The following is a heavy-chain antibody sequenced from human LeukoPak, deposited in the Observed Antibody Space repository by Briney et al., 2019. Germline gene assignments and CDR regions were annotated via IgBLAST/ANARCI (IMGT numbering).Heavy chain of an antibody. J-gene: IGHJ5*02. CDR3: AVFTMIVP. CDR1: GFTFSSSW. CDR2: INSDGSST. V-gene: IGHV3-74*01. D-gene: IGHD3-22*01. Sequence: PGGSLTLSCAPSGFTFSSSWMQWVRQAPGKGLVWVSRINSDGSSTNYADSVKGRFTISRDNAKNTLYLQMNSLRSEDTAVYYCAVFTMIVPGGQGTLVTVS.